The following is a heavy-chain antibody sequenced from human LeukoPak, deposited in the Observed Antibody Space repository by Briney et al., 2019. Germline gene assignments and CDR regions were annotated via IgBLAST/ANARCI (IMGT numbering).Heavy chain of an antibody. D-gene: IGHD2-15*01. J-gene: IGHJ6*03. V-gene: IGHV3-30*02. CDR1: GFPFSSYG. CDR2: ILYDGSNK. Sequence: GGSLRLSCAASGFPFSSYGMHWVRQAPSKGLEWVAFILYDGSNKYYADCVRGGFTISRDNSKKMLYLKMNSVRAADTAVYYCAKGVEARGDYYYYMDVWGKGTTVTVSS. CDR3: AKGVEARGDYYYYMDV.